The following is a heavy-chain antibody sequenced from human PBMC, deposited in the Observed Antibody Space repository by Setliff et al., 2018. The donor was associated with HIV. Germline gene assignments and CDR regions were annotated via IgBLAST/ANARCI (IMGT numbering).Heavy chain of an antibody. CDR2: FDPEDGET. Sequence: ASVKVSCKVSGYSFIELSMHWVRQAPGKGLEWIGSFDPEDGETIYAQKFQGRVTMTEDTSTGTLYMELRSLRSEDTALYYCATVWWDPPSGFDDWGQGTMVTVSS. CDR1: GYSFIELS. D-gene: IGHD2-21*01. CDR3: ATVWWDPPSGFDD. V-gene: IGHV1-24*01. J-gene: IGHJ4*02.